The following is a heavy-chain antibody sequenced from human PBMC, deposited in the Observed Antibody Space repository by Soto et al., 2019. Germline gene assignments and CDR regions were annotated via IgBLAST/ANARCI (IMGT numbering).Heavy chain of an antibody. CDR3: AKDRLEWIFAPYYYGLDV. CDR2: ISGSGGST. J-gene: IGHJ6*02. Sequence: GGSLRLSCAASGFTFSSYAMSWVRQAPGKGLEWVSAISGSGGSTYYADSVKGRFTISRDNSRNVVSLQMNSLGAEDTAVYYCAKDRLEWIFAPYYYGLDVWGQGTTVTVSS. CDR1: GFTFSSYA. V-gene: IGHV3-23*01. D-gene: IGHD3-3*01.